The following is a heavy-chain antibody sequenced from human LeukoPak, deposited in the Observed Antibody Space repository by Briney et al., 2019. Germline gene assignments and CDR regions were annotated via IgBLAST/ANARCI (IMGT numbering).Heavy chain of an antibody. D-gene: IGHD2-21*01. J-gene: IGHJ5*02. Sequence: ASVKVSCKASGYTFTSYDINWVRQAPGKGLEWMGGFDPEDGETIYAQKFQGRVTMTEDTSTDTAYMELSSLRSEDTAVYYCATGPYCGGDCHNWFDPWGQGTLVTVSS. V-gene: IGHV1-24*01. CDR2: FDPEDGET. CDR1: GYTFTSYD. CDR3: ATGPYCGGDCHNWFDP.